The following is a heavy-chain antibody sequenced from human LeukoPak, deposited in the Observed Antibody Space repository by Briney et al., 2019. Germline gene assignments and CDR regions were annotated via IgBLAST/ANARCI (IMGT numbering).Heavy chain of an antibody. V-gene: IGHV4-59*01. CDR3: ARVRGAYCSGGSCYTPYDAFD. J-gene: IGHJ3*02. Sequence: SETLSLTCSVSGGSISSYYWSWIRQPPGKGLEWIGYIYYIGSTNCNPSLRSRVTISIDTSKNQFSLKLSSVTAADTAVYYCARVRGAYCSGGSCYTPYDAFDMGPRDNGHRLF. D-gene: IGHD2-15*01. CDR2: IYYIGST. CDR1: GGSISSYY.